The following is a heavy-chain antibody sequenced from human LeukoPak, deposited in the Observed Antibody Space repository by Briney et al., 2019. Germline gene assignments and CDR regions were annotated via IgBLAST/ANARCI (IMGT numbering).Heavy chain of an antibody. CDR1: GYTFTSYG. CDR3: ARDTRGGFYYYYYYYMDV. CDR2: ISAYNGNT. Sequence: ASVKVSCKASGYTFTSYGISWVRQAPGQGLEWMGWISAYNGNTNYAQKLQGRVTMTTDTSTSTAYMELRSLRSDDTAVYYCARDTRGGFYYYYYYYMDVWGKGTTVTISS. J-gene: IGHJ6*03. V-gene: IGHV1-18*01. D-gene: IGHD3-16*01.